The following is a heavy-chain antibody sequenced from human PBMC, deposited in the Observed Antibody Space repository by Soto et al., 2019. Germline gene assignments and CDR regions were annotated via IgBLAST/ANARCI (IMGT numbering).Heavy chain of an antibody. CDR3: ARRGIIVGADAFDI. Sequence: GESLKISCKGSGYSFAGYWITWVRQKPLKGLEWMGRIDPSDSQTYYSPSFQGQVTISADKSISTAYLQWSSLKASDTAMYYCARRGIIVGADAFDIWGQGTMVTVSS. CDR1: GYSFAGYW. J-gene: IGHJ3*02. D-gene: IGHD2-2*01. CDR2: IDPSDSQT. V-gene: IGHV5-10-1*04.